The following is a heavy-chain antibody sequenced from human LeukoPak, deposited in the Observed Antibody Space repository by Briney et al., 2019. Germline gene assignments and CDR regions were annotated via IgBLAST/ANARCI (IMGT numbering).Heavy chain of an antibody. CDR2: IKSKTDGGTT. CDR3: TTDLAAMVRAVDY. J-gene: IGHJ4*02. CDR1: GFTFSSYE. D-gene: IGHD5-18*01. V-gene: IGHV3-15*01. Sequence: GGSLRLSCAASGFTFSSYEMNWVRQAPGKGLEWVGRIKSKTDGGTTDYTAPVNGRFTISRDDSKNTLYLQMNSLKTEDTAVYYCTTDLAAMVRAVDYWGQGTLVTVSS.